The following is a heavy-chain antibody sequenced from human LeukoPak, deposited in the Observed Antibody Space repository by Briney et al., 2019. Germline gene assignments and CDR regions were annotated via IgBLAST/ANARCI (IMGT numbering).Heavy chain of an antibody. CDR1: GGSISSGGYS. Sequence: SETLSLTCAVSGGSISSGGYSWSWIRQPPGEGLEWIGYIYHSGSTYYNPSLKSRVTISVDRSKNQFSLKLSSVTAADTAVYYCARGQNGDYTVDWFDPWGQGTLVTVSS. V-gene: IGHV4-30-2*01. CDR2: IYHSGST. D-gene: IGHD4-17*01. J-gene: IGHJ5*02. CDR3: ARGQNGDYTVDWFDP.